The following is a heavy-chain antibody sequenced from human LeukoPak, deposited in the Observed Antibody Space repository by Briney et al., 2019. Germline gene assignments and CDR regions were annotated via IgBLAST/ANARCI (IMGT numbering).Heavy chain of an antibody. Sequence: WETLSLTCTASGGSLTSSSYYWGWIRQSPGEGLEWIGSIYFNGRPYYNPSLKSRVTISADTSKNQFSLKLTSVTAADTAVYYCARHWKYCSVGSCSDNWLDSWGQGTLVTVSS. J-gene: IGHJ5*01. CDR2: IYFNGRP. CDR3: ARHWKYCSVGSCSDNWLDS. D-gene: IGHD2-15*01. V-gene: IGHV4-39*01. CDR1: GGSLTSSSYY.